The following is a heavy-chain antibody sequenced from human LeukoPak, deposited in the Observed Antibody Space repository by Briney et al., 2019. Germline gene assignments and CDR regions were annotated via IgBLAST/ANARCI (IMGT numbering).Heavy chain of an antibody. J-gene: IGHJ6*03. D-gene: IGHD3-10*01. CDR1: GFTFSSYE. CDR2: ISSSGSTI. CDR3: AKGSGSGSYYPYYYYYMDV. V-gene: IGHV3-48*03. Sequence: GGSLRLSCAASGFTFSSYEMNWVRQAPGKGLEWVSYISSSGSTIYYADSVKGRFTISRDNSKNTLSLQMNSLRADDTAVYYCAKGSGSGSYYPYYYYYMDVWGKGTTVTISS.